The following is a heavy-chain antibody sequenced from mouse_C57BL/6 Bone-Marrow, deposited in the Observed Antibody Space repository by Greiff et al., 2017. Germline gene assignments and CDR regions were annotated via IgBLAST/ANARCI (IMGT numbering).Heavy chain of an antibody. CDR3: TRGLGPWFAY. J-gene: IGHJ3*01. V-gene: IGHV1-15*01. CDR2: IDPETGGT. D-gene: IGHD4-1*01. CDR1: GYTFTDYE. Sequence: QVQLQQSGAELVRPGASVTLSCKASGYTFTDYEMHWVEQTPVHGLEWIGAIDPETGGTAYNQKFKGKAILTADKSSSTAYMELRSLTSEDSAVYYCTRGLGPWFAYWGQGTLVTVSA.